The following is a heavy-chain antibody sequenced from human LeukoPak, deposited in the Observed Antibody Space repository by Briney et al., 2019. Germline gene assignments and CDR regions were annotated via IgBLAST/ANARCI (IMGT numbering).Heavy chain of an antibody. CDR2: ISYDGSNK. V-gene: IGHV3-30*18. CDR3: AKSDSSGYYYGLGNY. Sequence: GGSLRLSCAASELTCGSYGMHWVCQAPGKRMKWVAVISYDGSNKYYADSVKGRFTISRDNAKNSLYLQMNSLRAEDTALYYCAKSDSSGYYYGLGNYWGQGTLVTVSS. J-gene: IGHJ4*02. CDR1: ELTCGSYG. D-gene: IGHD3-22*01.